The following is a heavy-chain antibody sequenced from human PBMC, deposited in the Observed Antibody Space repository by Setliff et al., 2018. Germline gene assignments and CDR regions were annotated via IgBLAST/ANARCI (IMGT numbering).Heavy chain of an antibody. D-gene: IGHD3-22*01. CDR1: GFSFSDYY. Sequence: GGSLRLSCAASGFSFSDYYMMWIRQAPGKGLEWVSYISNDAYTIHYADSMKGRLTISRDNSKNSVFPQMNSLRVEDTAVYYCARVHYETSTYSPTLFDHWGQGALVTVSS. V-gene: IGHV3-11*01. CDR3: ARVHYETSTYSPTLFDH. J-gene: IGHJ4*02. CDR2: ISNDAYTI.